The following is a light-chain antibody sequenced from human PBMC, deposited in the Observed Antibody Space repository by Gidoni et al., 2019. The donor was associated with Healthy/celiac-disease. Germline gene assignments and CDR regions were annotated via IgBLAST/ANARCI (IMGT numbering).Light chain of an antibody. CDR3: QSYDSSLNFV. CDR1: SSNIGAGYN. CDR2: GNS. V-gene: IGLV1-40*01. Sequence: QSVLPQPPSVSGAPGERVTISCTGSSSNIGAGYNVHWYQQLPGTAPKLLIYGNSNRPSGVPDRFSGSKSGPSASLAITGLQAEDEADYYCQSYDSSLNFVFGTGTKVTIL. J-gene: IGLJ1*01.